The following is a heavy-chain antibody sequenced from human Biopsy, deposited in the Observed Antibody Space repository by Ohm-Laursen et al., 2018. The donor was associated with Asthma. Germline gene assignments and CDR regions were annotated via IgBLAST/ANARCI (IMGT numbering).Heavy chain of an antibody. J-gene: IGHJ6*02. D-gene: IGHD2-15*01. Sequence: SLRLSCAASGFVFSQCGMHWVRQGPGKGLEWVAVISFDGSNKYYADSVKGRFTISRDNSKNTLYLQMTSLSAEDSAVYYCARVDGVVEAATRLGGMDVWGQGTTATVSS. CDR1: GFVFSQCG. CDR2: ISFDGSNK. V-gene: IGHV3-30*03. CDR3: ARVDGVVEAATRLGGMDV.